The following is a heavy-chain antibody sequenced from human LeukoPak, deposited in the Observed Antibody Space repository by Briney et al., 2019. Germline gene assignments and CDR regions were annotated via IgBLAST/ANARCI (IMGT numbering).Heavy chain of an antibody. J-gene: IGHJ4*02. CDR1: GFTFSSYW. CDR3: AKLPTYYYDSSGYGRFAY. Sequence: PGGSLRLSCAASGFTFSSYWMSWVRQAPGKGLEWVANIKQDGSEKYYVDSVKGRFTISRDNAKNSLYLQMNSLRAEDTAVYYCAKLPTYYYDSSGYGRFAYWGQGTLVTVSS. V-gene: IGHV3-7*01. CDR2: IKQDGSEK. D-gene: IGHD3-22*01.